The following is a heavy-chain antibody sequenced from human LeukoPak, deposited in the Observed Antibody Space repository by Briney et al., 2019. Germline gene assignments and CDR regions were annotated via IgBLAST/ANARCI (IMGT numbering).Heavy chain of an antibody. CDR3: ARRGFYGDLGYFDY. Sequence: GESLKISCQGSGYNFPIYWIGWVRQMPGQGLEWMGIIYPGDSDTRYSPSFQGQVTISADKSISTAYLQWSSLKASDTAMYYCARRGFYGDLGYFDYWGQGTLVTVSS. V-gene: IGHV5-51*01. CDR2: IYPGDSDT. D-gene: IGHD4-17*01. CDR1: GYNFPIYW. J-gene: IGHJ4*02.